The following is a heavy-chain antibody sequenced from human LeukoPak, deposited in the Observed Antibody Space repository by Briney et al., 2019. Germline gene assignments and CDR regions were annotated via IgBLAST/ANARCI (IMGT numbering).Heavy chain of an antibody. CDR2: IDHSGST. J-gene: IGHJ6*03. CDR3: ARGGRRRYYYYYMDV. CDR1: GGSFSGYY. D-gene: IGHD1-26*01. Sequence: SETLSLTCAVYGGSFSGYYWSWIRQPPGKGLEWIGEIDHSGSTNYNPSLKSRVTISVDTSKNQFSLKLSSVTAADTAVYYCARGGRRRYYYYYMDVWGKRTTVTISS. V-gene: IGHV4-34*01.